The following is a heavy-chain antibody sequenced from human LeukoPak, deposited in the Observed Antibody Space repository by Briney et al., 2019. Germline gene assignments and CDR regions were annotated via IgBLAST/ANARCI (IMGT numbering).Heavy chain of an antibody. D-gene: IGHD1-26*01. CDR3: ARKVGSYFDY. CDR2: TYYRSKWFS. Sequence: SQTLSLTCAISGDSVSSNSVAWNWIRQSPSRGLEWLGRTYYRSKWFSDYAVSVKSRITINPDTSKNQFSLQLNSVTPEDTAAYYCARKVGSYFDYWGQGTLVTVSS. CDR1: GDSVSSNSVA. J-gene: IGHJ4*02. V-gene: IGHV6-1*01.